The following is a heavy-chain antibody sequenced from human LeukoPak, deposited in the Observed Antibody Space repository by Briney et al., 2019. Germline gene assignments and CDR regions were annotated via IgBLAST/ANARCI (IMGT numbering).Heavy chain of an antibody. CDR2: ISGYNGNT. J-gene: IGHJ3*02. CDR3: ARDYDSSGYYLGGAFDI. Sequence: ASVKVSCKASGYTFSSYGISWVRQAPGQGLEWMGWISGYNGNTNYAQKFQGRVTMTTDTSTSTAYMEVRSLRSDDTAVYYCARDYDSSGYYLGGAFDIWGQGTMVTVSS. D-gene: IGHD3-22*01. V-gene: IGHV1-18*01. CDR1: GYTFSSYG.